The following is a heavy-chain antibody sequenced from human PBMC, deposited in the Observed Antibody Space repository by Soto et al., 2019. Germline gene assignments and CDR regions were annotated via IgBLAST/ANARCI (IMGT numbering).Heavy chain of an antibody. Sequence: SETLSLTCAVYGGSFSGYYWSWIRQPPGKGLEWIGEINHSGSTNYNPSLKSRVTISVDTSKNQFSLKLSSVTAADTAVYYCATGHDLDFGYWKKHHRAIGYWGQGTLVTVSS. D-gene: IGHD1-1*01. V-gene: IGHV4-34*01. CDR1: GGSFSGYY. CDR2: INHSGST. J-gene: IGHJ4*02. CDR3: ATGHDLDFGYWKKHHRAIGY.